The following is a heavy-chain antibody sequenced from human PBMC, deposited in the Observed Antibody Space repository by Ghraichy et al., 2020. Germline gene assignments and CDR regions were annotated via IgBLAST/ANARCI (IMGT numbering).Heavy chain of an antibody. CDR2: IIPNSGGT. V-gene: IGHV1-2*02. D-gene: IGHD1-26*01. J-gene: IGHJ5*02. CDR3: ARDRSGTYES. CDR1: GYTFTDYN. Sequence: ASVKVSCKASGYTFTDYNMNWVRQAPGQGLEWMGLIIPNSGGTYYAQKFQGRVTMTSDTSISTAYMELSRLRSDDTAVYYCARDRSGTYESWGQGTLVTVSS.